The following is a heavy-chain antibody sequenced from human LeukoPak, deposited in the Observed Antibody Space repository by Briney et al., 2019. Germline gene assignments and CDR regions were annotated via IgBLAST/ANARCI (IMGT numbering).Heavy chain of an antibody. D-gene: IGHD2-2*01. J-gene: IGHJ4*02. CDR3: ARDRTLGYCSSTSCYYFDY. V-gene: IGHV4-39*07. CDR1: GGSISSSSYY. Sequence: PSETLSLTCTVSGGSISSSSYYWGWIRQPPGKGLEWIGSIYYSGSTYYNPSLKSRVTISVDTSKNQFSLKLSSVTAADTAVYYCARDRTLGYCSSTSCYYFDYWGQGTLVTVSS. CDR2: IYYSGST.